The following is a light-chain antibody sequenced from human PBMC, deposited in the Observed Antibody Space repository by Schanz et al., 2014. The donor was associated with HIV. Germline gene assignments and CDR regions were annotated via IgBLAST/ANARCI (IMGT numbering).Light chain of an antibody. CDR1: QSLGGN. CDR3: QQYGSS. V-gene: IGKV3D-15*01. J-gene: IGKJ3*01. Sequence: EIVMTQSPATLSVSPGERATLSCRASQSLGGNLAWFQHQAGQAPRLLIYDTSTRATGIPARFSGSGSGTDFTLTISRLEPEDFAVYYCQQYGSSFGPGTKVEIK. CDR2: DTS.